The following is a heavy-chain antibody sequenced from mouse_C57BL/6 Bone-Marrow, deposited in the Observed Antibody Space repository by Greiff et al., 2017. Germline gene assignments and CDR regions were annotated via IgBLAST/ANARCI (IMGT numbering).Heavy chain of an antibody. V-gene: IGHV5-6*02. Sequence: EVMLVESGGDLVKPGGSLKLSCAASGFTFSSYGMSWVRQTPDKRLAWVATISSCGSYTYYPDSVQGRFTISRDDAKNTLYLQMSSRKSEDKAMYYDARGWGYWSMDYWGQGTSVTVSS. J-gene: IGHJ4*01. D-gene: IGHD2-3*01. CDR3: ARGWGYWSMDY. CDR1: GFTFSSYG. CDR2: ISSCGSYT.